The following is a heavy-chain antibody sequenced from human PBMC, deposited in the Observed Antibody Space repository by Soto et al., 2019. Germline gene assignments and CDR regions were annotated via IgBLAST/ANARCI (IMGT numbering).Heavy chain of an antibody. J-gene: IGHJ5*02. CDR1: GISITSSY. CDR3: ARGRPSFGP. Sequence: PSETLSLTCTVSGISITSSYWNWFRQSPGKGLEWIGQISDRGDINYNPPLESRVAISTDTSKNQVSLTLTAVNAADTAVYFCARGRPSFGPWGQGTLVTGSS. V-gene: IGHV4-59*08. CDR2: ISDRGDI. D-gene: IGHD6-6*01.